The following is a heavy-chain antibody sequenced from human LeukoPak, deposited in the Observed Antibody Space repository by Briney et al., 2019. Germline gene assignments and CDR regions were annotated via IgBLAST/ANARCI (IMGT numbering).Heavy chain of an antibody. J-gene: IGHJ4*02. CDR3: AKGTSVAPGSTNDFDY. CDR2: ISGSGDST. V-gene: IGHV3-23*01. CDR1: RFTFSSYA. D-gene: IGHD1-26*01. Sequence: PGGSLRLSCAASRFTFSSYAMSWVRQAPGKGLEWVSTISGSGDSTYHADSVKGRFTISRDNSKNTLYLQMNGLRAEDTAVYYCAKGTSVAPGSTNDFDYWSQGTLVTVSS.